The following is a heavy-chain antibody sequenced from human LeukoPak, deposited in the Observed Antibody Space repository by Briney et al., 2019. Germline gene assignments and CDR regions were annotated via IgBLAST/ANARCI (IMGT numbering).Heavy chain of an antibody. CDR1: GGSISSDY. V-gene: IGHV4-4*07. CDR2: IYSSGST. Sequence: SETLSLTCTVSGGSISSDYWNWIRQPAGKGLEWIGRIYSSGSTNYSPSLGGRVTMSVDTSKNQFSLKLSSVTAADTAVYYCARYDPGAFDVWGQGTMVTVSS. J-gene: IGHJ3*01. D-gene: IGHD3-16*01. CDR3: ARYDPGAFDV.